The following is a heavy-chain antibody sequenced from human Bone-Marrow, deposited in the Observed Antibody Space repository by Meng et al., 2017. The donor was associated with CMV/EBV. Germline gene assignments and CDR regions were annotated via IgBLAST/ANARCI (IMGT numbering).Heavy chain of an antibody. D-gene: IGHD2-2*02. CDR2: IYYSGST. J-gene: IGHJ5*02. CDR3: ARDLRKCSSTSCYTCRFDP. CDR1: GGSISSGGYY. Sequence: SETLSLTCTVSGGSISSGGYYWSWIRQHPGKGLEWIGYIYYSGSTYYNPSLKSRVTISVDTSKNQFSLKLSSVTAADTAVYYCARDLRKCSSTSCYTCRFDPWGQGTLVTVSS. V-gene: IGHV4-31*03.